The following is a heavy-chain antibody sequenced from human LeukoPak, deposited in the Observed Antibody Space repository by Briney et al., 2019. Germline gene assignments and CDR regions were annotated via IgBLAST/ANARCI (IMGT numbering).Heavy chain of an antibody. Sequence: PSETLSLTCAVYGGSFSGYYWSWIRQPPGKGLEWIGEINHSGSTNYNPSLKSRVTISVDTSKNQFSLKLTSVTAADTAVYYCARSGYNSLFDYWGQGTLVTVSS. V-gene: IGHV4-34*01. CDR1: GGSFSGYY. CDR2: INHSGST. J-gene: IGHJ4*02. D-gene: IGHD5-24*01. CDR3: ARSGYNSLFDY.